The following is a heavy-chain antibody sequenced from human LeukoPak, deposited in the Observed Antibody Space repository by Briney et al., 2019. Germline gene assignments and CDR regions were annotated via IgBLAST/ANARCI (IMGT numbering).Heavy chain of an antibody. CDR1: GFTFSTYG. CDR3: ARWYYYDSSGYYDSSFDY. V-gene: IGHV3-33*01. Sequence: PGGSLRLSCAASGFTFSTYGTHWVRQAPGKGLEWVAVIRYDGSSEYYADSVKGRFIISRDNSKNTLYLQMNSLRAEDTAVYYCARWYYYDSSGYYDSSFDYWGQGTLVTVSS. CDR2: IRYDGSSE. J-gene: IGHJ4*02. D-gene: IGHD3-22*01.